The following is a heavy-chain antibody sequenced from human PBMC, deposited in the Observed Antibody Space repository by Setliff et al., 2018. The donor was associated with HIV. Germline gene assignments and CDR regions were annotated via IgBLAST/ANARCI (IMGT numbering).Heavy chain of an antibody. CDR3: ARSRHCGSDCYFDL. D-gene: IGHD2-21*02. CDR1: GASITTHW. Sequence: PSETLSLTCTVSGASITTHWWSWIRQPAGKELEWIGRFSSSGSTNYNSSLESRVTMSVDTSKNQFYLNLRSVTATDTAIYSCARSRHCGSDCYFDLSGQGTLVTVSS. J-gene: IGHJ4*02. CDR2: FSSSGST. V-gene: IGHV4-4*07.